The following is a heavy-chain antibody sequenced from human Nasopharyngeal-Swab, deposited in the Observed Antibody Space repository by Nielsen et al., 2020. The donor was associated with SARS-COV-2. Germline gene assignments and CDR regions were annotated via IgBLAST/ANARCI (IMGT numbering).Heavy chain of an antibody. D-gene: IGHD6-6*01. J-gene: IGHJ4*02. V-gene: IGHV7-4-1*02. CDR1: GYTFTSYA. CDR2: INTNTGNP. Sequence: ASVKASCKASGYTFTSYAMNWVRQAPGQGLEWMGWINTNTGNPTYAQGFTGRFVFSLDTSVSTAYLQISSLKAEDTAVYYCWSSTAARVLYWGQGTLVTVSS. CDR3: WSSTAARVLY.